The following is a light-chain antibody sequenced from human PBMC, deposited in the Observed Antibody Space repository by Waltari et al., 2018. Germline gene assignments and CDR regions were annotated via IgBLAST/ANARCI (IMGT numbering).Light chain of an antibody. Sequence: EIVMTQSPATLSVSPGERATLSCRASQSVSSNLAWYQQKPGLSPRRLIYGASTRATGIAARFSGSGSGTEFTLAISSLQSEDFARYYCQQYNDWPRTFGQGSKVEI. CDR3: QQYNDWPRT. CDR1: QSVSSN. V-gene: IGKV3-15*01. CDR2: GAS. J-gene: IGKJ1*01.